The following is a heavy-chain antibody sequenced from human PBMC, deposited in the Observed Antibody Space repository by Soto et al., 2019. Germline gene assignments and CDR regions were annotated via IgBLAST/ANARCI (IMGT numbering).Heavy chain of an antibody. V-gene: IGHV4-4*02. CDR3: ARSEATVLDN. D-gene: IGHD4-17*01. CDR2: AHHSGRT. CDR1: GGSMSSSNW. J-gene: IGHJ4*02. Sequence: SETLSLTCTVSGGSMSSSNWWNWVRQPPGKGLEWIGEAHHSGRTNYNPSLKSRVTISVDKSKNHFSLKLSSVTAADTAVYYCARSEATVLDNWGQGTRVTVSS.